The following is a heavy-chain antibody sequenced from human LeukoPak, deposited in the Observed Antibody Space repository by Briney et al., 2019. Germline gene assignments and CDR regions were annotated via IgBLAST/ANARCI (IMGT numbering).Heavy chain of an antibody. Sequence: PSETLSLTCSVSGDSIRSSYWSWIRQPPGKGLEWIGYVYHTGSSYYNPSLKGRATTSIDMSKNQFSLQLTSMTAADTAVYYCAGYGSESYYKAFDFWGQGILVTVSS. CDR1: GDSIRSSY. J-gene: IGHJ4*02. CDR3: AGYGSESYYKAFDF. V-gene: IGHV4-59*01. D-gene: IGHD3-10*01. CDR2: VYHTGSS.